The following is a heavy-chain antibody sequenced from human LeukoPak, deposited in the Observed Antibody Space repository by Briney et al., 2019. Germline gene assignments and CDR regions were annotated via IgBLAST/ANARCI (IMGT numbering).Heavy chain of an antibody. Sequence: PGGSLRLSCAASGFTFSSYGMHWVRQAPVKGLEWVAVISYDGSNKYYADSVKGRFTISRDNSKNTLYLQMNSLRAEDTAVYYCATGPGNITGYFDYWGQGTLVTVSS. D-gene: IGHD1-1*01. J-gene: IGHJ4*02. V-gene: IGHV3-30*03. CDR1: GFTFSSYG. CDR3: ATGPGNITGYFDY. CDR2: ISYDGSNK.